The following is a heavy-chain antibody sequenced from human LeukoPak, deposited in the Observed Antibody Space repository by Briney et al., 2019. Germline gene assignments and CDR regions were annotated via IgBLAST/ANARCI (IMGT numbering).Heavy chain of an antibody. CDR3: AFFIYSGSYKWFDP. V-gene: IGHV3-53*01. J-gene: IGHJ5*02. CDR1: GFTVSSNY. D-gene: IGHD1-26*01. Sequence: GGSLRLSCAASGFTVSSNYMSWVRQAPGKGLEWVSVIYSGGSTYYADSVKGRFTISRDNSKNTLYLQMNSLRAEDTAVYYCAFFIYSGSYKWFDPWGQGTLVTVSS. CDR2: IYSGGST.